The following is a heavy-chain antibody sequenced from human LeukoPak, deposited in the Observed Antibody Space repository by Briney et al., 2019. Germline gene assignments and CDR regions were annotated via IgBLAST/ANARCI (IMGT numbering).Heavy chain of an antibody. Sequence: GGSLRLSCVGSGFTFSNYWMSWVRQAPGKGLEWVANIKQDGSEKYYVDSVKGRFTVSRDNAKTSVYLQMNSLRVEDTAAYYCSCENTAVPGGDNWGQGTLVTVSS. J-gene: IGHJ4*02. V-gene: IGHV3-7*01. CDR3: SCENTAVPGGDN. CDR1: GFTFSNYW. CDR2: IKQDGSEK. D-gene: IGHD5-18*01.